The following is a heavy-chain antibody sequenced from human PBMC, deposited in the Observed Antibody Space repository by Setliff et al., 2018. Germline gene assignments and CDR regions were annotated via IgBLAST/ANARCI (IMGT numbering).Heavy chain of an antibody. V-gene: IGHV3-7*01. Sequence: GGSLRLSCAASGFTFSRYWMSWVRQAPGKGLEWVANIKQDGSEKYYVDSVKGRFTISRDNAKNSLYLQMNSPRAEDTAVYYCARVPPRDQAFDYWGQGTLVTVSS. CDR3: ARVPPRDQAFDY. CDR2: IKQDGSEK. D-gene: IGHD2-21*02. CDR1: GFTFSRYW. J-gene: IGHJ4*02.